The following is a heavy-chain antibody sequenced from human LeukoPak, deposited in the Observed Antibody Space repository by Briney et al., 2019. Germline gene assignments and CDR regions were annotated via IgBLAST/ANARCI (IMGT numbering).Heavy chain of an antibody. CDR2: IIPIFGTA. CDR3: ARDSPVLLWFGEVEAGFDP. V-gene: IGHV1-69*06. CDR1: GGTFSSYA. Sequence: SVKVSCKASGGTFSSYAISWVRQAPGQGLEWMGGIIPIFGTANYAQKFQGRVTITADKSTSTAYMELSSLRSEDTAVYYCARDSPVLLWFGEVEAGFDPWGQGTLVTVSS. D-gene: IGHD3-10*01. J-gene: IGHJ5*02.